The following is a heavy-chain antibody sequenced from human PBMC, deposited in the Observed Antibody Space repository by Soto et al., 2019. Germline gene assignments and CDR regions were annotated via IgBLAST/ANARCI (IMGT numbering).Heavy chain of an antibody. V-gene: IGHV3-33*01. J-gene: IGHJ6*02. D-gene: IGHD2-8*02. CDR2: IWYDGSIK. CDR1: GFTFSTYG. Sequence: QEQLVESGGGVVQHGRSLRLSCAASGFTFSTYGMHWVRQIPGNGLQWVAIIWYDGSIKYYADSVKGRFTISRDNSKNTLYLQMNSLRDEDTAVYYCARIDCTGNNCNPYYHYGMDVWGQGTTVTVSS. CDR3: ARIDCTGNNCNPYYHYGMDV.